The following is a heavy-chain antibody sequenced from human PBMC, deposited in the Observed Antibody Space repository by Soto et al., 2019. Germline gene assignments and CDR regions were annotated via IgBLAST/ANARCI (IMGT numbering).Heavy chain of an antibody. D-gene: IGHD2-15*01. Sequence: PGGSLRLSCATSGLTFSNYAMSWVRQAPGGGLEWVSSISFSDGGTYYADSVKGRLTISRDNSKNTLFLQMNSLRVEDTAVYYCVKDDRILGRRYFDLWGRGTLVTVSS. CDR2: ISFSDGGT. CDR3: VKDDRILGRRYFDL. V-gene: IGHV3-23*01. CDR1: GLTFSNYA. J-gene: IGHJ2*01.